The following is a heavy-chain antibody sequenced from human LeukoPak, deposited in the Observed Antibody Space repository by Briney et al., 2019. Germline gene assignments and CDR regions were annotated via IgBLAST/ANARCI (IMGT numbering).Heavy chain of an antibody. CDR1: GGSFSGYY. D-gene: IGHD6-19*01. CDR3: ARGPEDSSGWLLYFDY. Sequence: HSETLSLTCAVYGGSFSGYYWSWIRQPPGEGLEWIGEINHSGSTNYNPSLKSRVTISVDTSKNQFSLKLGSVTAADTAVYYCARGPEDSSGWLLYFDYWGQGTLVTVSS. V-gene: IGHV4-34*01. CDR2: INHSGST. J-gene: IGHJ4*02.